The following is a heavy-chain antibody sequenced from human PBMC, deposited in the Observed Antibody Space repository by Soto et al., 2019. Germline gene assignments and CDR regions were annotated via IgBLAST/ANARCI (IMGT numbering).Heavy chain of an antibody. J-gene: IGHJ6*02. CDR1: GGCISRYY. CDR3: ARDRHYDILTGTTNGMDV. Sequence: TLSLTCTVSGGCISRYYWSWIRQPPGKGLEWIGYIYYSGSTNYNPSLKSRVTISVDTSKNQFSLKLSSVTAADTAVYYCARDRHYDILTGTTNGMDVWGQGTTVTVSS. CDR2: IYYSGST. D-gene: IGHD3-9*01. V-gene: IGHV4-59*01.